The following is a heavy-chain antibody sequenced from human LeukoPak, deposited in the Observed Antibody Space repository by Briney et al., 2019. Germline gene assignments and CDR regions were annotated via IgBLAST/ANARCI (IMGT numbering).Heavy chain of an antibody. CDR2: IYYSGST. J-gene: IGHJ4*02. D-gene: IGHD2-2*01. CDR3: ARARLVPAALFDY. Sequence: PSETLSLTCTVSGGSISSGGYSWSWIRQHPGKGLEWIGYIYYSGSTYYNPSLKSRVTISVDTSKNQFSLKLSSVTAADTAVYYCARARLVPAALFDYGGQGTLVTVSS. CDR1: GGSISSGGYS. V-gene: IGHV4-31*03.